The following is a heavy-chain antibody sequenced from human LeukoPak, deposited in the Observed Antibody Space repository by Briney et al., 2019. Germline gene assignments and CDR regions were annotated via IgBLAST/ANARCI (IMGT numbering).Heavy chain of an antibody. CDR1: GDTFTGYF. J-gene: IGHJ4*02. CDR2: INAYSGAT. CDR3: AREDGGGWRRFDY. Sequence: ASVKVSCKASGDTFTGYFLHWVRQAPGQGLEWMGNINAYSGATNYAQNFRGRVTMTRDTSISTAYMELSSLRSDDTAAYYCAREDGGGWRRFDYWGQGTLVTVSS. V-gene: IGHV1-2*02. D-gene: IGHD6-19*01.